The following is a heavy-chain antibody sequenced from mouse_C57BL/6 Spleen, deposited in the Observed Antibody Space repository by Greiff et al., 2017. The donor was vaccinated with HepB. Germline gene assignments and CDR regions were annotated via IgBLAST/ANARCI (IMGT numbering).Heavy chain of an antibody. J-gene: IGHJ2*01. CDR2: ISSGSSTI. CDR3: ARPSISYYVDY. V-gene: IGHV5-17*01. Sequence: DVQLQESGGGLVKPGGSLKLSCAASGFTFSDYGMHWVRQAPEKGLEWVAYISSGSSTIYYADTVKGRFTISRDNAKNTLFLQMTSLRSEDTAMYYCARPSISYYVDYWGQGTTLTVSS. CDR1: GFTFSDYG.